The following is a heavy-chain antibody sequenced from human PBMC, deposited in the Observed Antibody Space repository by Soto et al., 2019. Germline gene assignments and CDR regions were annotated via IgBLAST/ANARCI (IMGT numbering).Heavy chain of an antibody. CDR2: IHYNGST. J-gene: IGHJ4*02. D-gene: IGHD2-15*01. V-gene: IGHV4-59*08. CDR1: IGSISTYY. CDR3: ARHTPAISISDH. Sequence: SETLSLTCTVSIGSISTYYWHWIRQPPGKGLEWIGSIHYNGSTKYNPSLKSRVTTSVDSSNNQFSLKLNSVTAADTAVYYCARHTPAISISDHWGQGTLVTVSS.